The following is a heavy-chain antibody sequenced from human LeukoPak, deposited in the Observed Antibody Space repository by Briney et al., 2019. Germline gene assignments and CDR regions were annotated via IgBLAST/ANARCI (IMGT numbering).Heavy chain of an antibody. CDR2: IKQDGSEK. CDR3: AREATREWLRQGDFDY. Sequence: ETLSLTCAVYGGSLSGYYWSWVRQAPGKGLEWVANIKQDGSEKYYVDSVKGRFTISRDNAKNSLYLQMNSLRAEDTAVYYCAREATREWLRQGDFDYWGQGTLVTVSS. V-gene: IGHV3-7*01. D-gene: IGHD5-12*01. J-gene: IGHJ4*02. CDR1: GGSLSGYY.